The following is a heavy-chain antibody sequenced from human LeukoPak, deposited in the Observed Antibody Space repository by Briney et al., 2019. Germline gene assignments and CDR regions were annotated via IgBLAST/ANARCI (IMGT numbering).Heavy chain of an antibody. CDR1: GFTFSRYW. D-gene: IGHD6-19*01. CDR3: ARSSGWNEISNFDY. CDR2: INPDGSTT. J-gene: IGHJ4*02. Sequence: GGSLRLSCAASGFTFSRYWIHWVRQAPGKGLEWVSRINPDGSTTTYADSVKGRFTISRDNAKNSLYLQMNSLRAEDTAVYYCARSSGWNEISNFDYWGQGTLVTVSS. V-gene: IGHV3-74*01.